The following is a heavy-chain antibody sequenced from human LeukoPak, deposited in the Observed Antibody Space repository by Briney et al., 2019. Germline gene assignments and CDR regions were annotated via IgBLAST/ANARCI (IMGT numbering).Heavy chain of an antibody. J-gene: IGHJ4*02. V-gene: IGHV1-18*01. CDR2: ISAYNGNT. D-gene: IGHD2-2*01. CDR1: GYTFTSYG. CDR3: VRDFRPPSPVVVPAAI. Sequence: ASVKVSCKASGYTFTSYGIGWVRQAPGQGLEWMGWISAYNGNTNYAQKLQGRVTMTTDTSTSTAYMELRSLRSDDTAVYYCVRDFRPPSPVVVPAAIWGQGTLVTVSS.